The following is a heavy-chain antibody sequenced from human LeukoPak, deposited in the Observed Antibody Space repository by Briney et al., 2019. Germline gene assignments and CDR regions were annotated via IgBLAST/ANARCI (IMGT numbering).Heavy chain of an antibody. D-gene: IGHD3-3*01. CDR3: ASSISSIDYGMDV. J-gene: IGHJ6*02. Sequence: SETPSLTCTVSGGSISSYYWSWIRQPPGKGLEWIGYIYYSGSTNYNPSLKSRVTISVDTSKNQFSLKLSSVTAADTAVYYCASSISSIDYGMDVWGQGTTVTVSS. CDR2: IYYSGST. CDR1: GGSISSYY. V-gene: IGHV4-59*01.